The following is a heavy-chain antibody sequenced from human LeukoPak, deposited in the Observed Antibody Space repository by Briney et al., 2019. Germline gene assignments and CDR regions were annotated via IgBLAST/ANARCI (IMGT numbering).Heavy chain of an antibody. CDR3: ARDNKIFYGMDV. CDR1: GFTFSSYE. V-gene: IGHV3-48*03. Sequence: PGGSLRLSCAASGFTFSSYEMNWVRQAPGKGLEWVSYIRSSGSTIYYADSVKGRFTISRDNAKNSLYLQMNSLRAEDTAVYYCARDNKIFYGMDVWGQGTTVTVSS. J-gene: IGHJ6*02. D-gene: IGHD2/OR15-2a*01. CDR2: IRSSGSTI.